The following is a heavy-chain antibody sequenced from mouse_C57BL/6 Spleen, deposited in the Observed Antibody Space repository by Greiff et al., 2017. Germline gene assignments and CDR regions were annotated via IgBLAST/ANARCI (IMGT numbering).Heavy chain of an antibody. CDR3: TRDGGPTAQATSFAY. CDR1: GFTFSSYA. Sequence: VQLKESGEGLVKPGGSLKLSCAASGFTFSSYAMSWVRQTPEKRLEWVAYISSGGDYIYYADTVKGRFTISRDNARNTLYLQMSSLKSEDTAMYYCTRDGGPTAQATSFAYWGQGTLVTVSA. J-gene: IGHJ3*01. CDR2: ISSGGDYI. D-gene: IGHD3-2*02. V-gene: IGHV5-9-1*02.